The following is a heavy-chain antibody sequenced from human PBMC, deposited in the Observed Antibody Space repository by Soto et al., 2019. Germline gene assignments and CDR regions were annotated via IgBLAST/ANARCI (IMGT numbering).Heavy chain of an antibody. J-gene: IGHJ6*02. CDR3: ARLYYDYV. CDR2: ISYDSDTI. CDR1: GFTFVTYS. D-gene: IGHD3-3*01. Sequence: WGSLRLSYAGSGFTFVTYSISCVRQAALKWLEWIAYISYDSDTIQYTDSVKGRFTISRDNAKNSLYLQMNSLRDEDTAVYYCARLYYDYVWGQGTTVTVSS. V-gene: IGHV3-48*02.